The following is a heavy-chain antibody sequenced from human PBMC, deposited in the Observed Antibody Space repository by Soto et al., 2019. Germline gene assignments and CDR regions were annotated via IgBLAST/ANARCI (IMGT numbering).Heavy chain of an antibody. CDR1: GGTFSSYA. J-gene: IGHJ6*02. CDR3: ARAGDSSGYLPYYYYGMDV. CDR2: IIPIFGTA. V-gene: IGHV1-69*13. Sequence: SVKVSCKASGGTFSSYAISWVRQAPGQGLEWMGGIIPIFGTANYAQKFQGRVTITADESTSTAYMELSSLRSEDTAVYYCARAGDSSGYLPYYYYGMDVWGQGTTVTVSS. D-gene: IGHD3-22*01.